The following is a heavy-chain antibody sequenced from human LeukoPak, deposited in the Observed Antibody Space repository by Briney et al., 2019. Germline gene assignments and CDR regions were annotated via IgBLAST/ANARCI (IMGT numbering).Heavy chain of an antibody. D-gene: IGHD2-2*01. V-gene: IGHV4-61*01. CDR3: ARGLGYCSSTSCYGGWNYYYYMDV. J-gene: IGHJ6*03. CDR1: GGSISSGSYY. Sequence: PSQTLSLTCTVSGGSISSGSYYWSWIRQPPGKGLEWIGYIYYSGSTNYNPSLKSRVTISVDTSKNQFSLKLSSVTAADTAVYYCARGLGYCSSTSCYGGWNYYYYMDVWGKGITVTISS. CDR2: IYYSGST.